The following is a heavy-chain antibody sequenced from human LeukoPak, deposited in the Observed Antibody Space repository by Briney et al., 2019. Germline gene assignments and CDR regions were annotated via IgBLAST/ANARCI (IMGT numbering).Heavy chain of an antibody. CDR1: GFTFSSYE. Sequence: GGSLRLSCAASGFTFSSYEMNWVRQAPGKGLEWVSYISSSGSTIYYAGSVKGRFTISRDNAKNSLYLQMNSLRAEDTAVYYCARQWELMDYWGQGTLVTVSS. J-gene: IGHJ4*02. CDR2: ISSSGSTI. CDR3: ARQWELMDY. D-gene: IGHD1-26*01. V-gene: IGHV3-48*03.